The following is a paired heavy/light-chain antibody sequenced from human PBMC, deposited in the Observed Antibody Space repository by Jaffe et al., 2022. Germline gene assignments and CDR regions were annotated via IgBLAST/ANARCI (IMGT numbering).Light chain of an antibody. J-gene: IGKJ4*01. CDR3: QQSYSTPLT. CDR2: AAS. Sequence: DIQMTQSPSSLSASVGDRVTITCRASQSIGSYLNWYQLKPGKAPKLLFYAASTLQSGVPSGFSGSGSGTDFTLTISGLQPEDSAIYYCQQSYSTPLTFGGGTKVEI. V-gene: IGKV1-39*01. CDR1: QSIGSY.
Heavy chain of an antibody. D-gene: IGHD2-8*02. Sequence: EVEMVESGGGLVQPGRSLRLSCAASGFTFDDYAMHWVRQAPGEGLEWVSGISWNSANIGYADSVKGRFTISRDNAKNSLYLQMNSLRAEDTALYYCAKDFSTGLDAFHIWGQGTMVTVSS. J-gene: IGHJ3*02. CDR2: ISWNSANI. CDR3: AKDFSTGLDAFHI. V-gene: IGHV3-9*01. CDR1: GFTFDDYA.